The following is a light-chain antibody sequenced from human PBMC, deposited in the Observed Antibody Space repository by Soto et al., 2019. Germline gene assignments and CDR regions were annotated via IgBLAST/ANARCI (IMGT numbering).Light chain of an antibody. Sequence: QSALTQPRSVSGSPGQSVTISCTGTRRDVGGYNYVSWYQQHPGKAPKLMISDVSKRPSGVPDRFSGSKSDNTASLTISGLQAEDEADYYCCSYAGTYTNWVFGGGTKLTVL. CDR2: DVS. J-gene: IGLJ3*02. CDR1: RRDVGGYNY. V-gene: IGLV2-11*01. CDR3: CSYAGTYTNWV.